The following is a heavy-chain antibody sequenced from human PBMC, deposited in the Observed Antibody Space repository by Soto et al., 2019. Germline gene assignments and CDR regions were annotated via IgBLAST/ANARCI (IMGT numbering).Heavy chain of an antibody. CDR2: INHSGST. CDR3: ARGRNGYSSSWYLGWFDP. J-gene: IGHJ5*02. Sequence: KPSETLSLTCAVYGGSFSGYYWSWIRQPPGKGLEWIGEINHSGSTNYNPSLKSRVTISVDTSKNQFSLKLSSVTAADTAVYYCARGRNGYSSSWYLGWFDPWGQGTLVTVSS. D-gene: IGHD6-13*01. V-gene: IGHV4-34*01. CDR1: GGSFSGYY.